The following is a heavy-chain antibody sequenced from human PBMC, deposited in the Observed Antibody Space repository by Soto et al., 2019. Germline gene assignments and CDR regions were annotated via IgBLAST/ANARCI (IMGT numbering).Heavy chain of an antibody. V-gene: IGHV3-23*01. D-gene: IGHD1-20*01. CDR3: VKARQPCSPYNCQTADY. Sequence: EVQLLESGGGLVQPGGSLRLSCAASGFTFSNYAMSWVRQAPGKGLEWVSGISDSGGRTNYADSVKGRFTISRDNSKDPVHFQMGSLRAEDTAVDYWVKARQPCSPYNCQTADYWGQGTLGTVPP. CDR1: GFTFSNYA. J-gene: IGHJ4*02. CDR2: ISDSGGRT.